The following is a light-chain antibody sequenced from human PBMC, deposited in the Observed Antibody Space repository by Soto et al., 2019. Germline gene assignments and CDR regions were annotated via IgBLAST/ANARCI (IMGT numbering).Light chain of an antibody. CDR1: QSVSSSY. J-gene: IGKJ2*01. CDR3: QQYGSSLYT. Sequence: EIVLTQSPGTLSLSPGERDTISCRASQSVSSSYLAWYQQKPGQAPRLLIYGASSRATGIPDRFSGSGSGTDFTLTISRLEPEDFAVYYCQQYGSSLYTFGQGTKVDIK. V-gene: IGKV3-20*01. CDR2: GAS.